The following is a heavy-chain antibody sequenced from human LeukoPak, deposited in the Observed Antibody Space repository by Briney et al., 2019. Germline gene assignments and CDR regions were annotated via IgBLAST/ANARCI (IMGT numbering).Heavy chain of an antibody. CDR2: MNPNSGNT. CDR3: ARGKGIQLLYRSPWFDP. CDR1: GYIFTDYF. J-gene: IGHJ5*02. V-gene: IGHV1-8*03. D-gene: IGHD2-2*02. Sequence: ASVKVSCKASGYIFTDYFMHWVRQAPGQGLEWMGWMNPNSGNTGYAQKFQGRVTITRNTSISTAYMELSSLRSEDTAVYYCARGKGIQLLYRSPWFDPWGQGTLVTVSS.